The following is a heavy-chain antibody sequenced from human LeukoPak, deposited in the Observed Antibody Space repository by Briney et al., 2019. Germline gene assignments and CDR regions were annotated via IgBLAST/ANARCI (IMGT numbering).Heavy chain of an antibody. J-gene: IGHJ6*03. D-gene: IGHD3-16*02. Sequence: ASVKVSCKASGYTFTSYDINWVRQATGQGLEWMGWMNPNSGNTGYAQKFQGRVTMTRNTSISTAYMELSSLRSEDTAVYYCATGSAVQGVIHYYYYMDVWGKGTTVTVSS. V-gene: IGHV1-8*01. CDR1: GYTFTSYD. CDR2: MNPNSGNT. CDR3: ATGSAVQGVIHYYYYMDV.